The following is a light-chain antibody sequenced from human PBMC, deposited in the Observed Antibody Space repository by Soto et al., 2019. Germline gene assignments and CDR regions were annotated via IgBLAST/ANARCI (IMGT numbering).Light chain of an antibody. Sequence: DIQLTQSPSFLSASVEDRVTISCRASYDISSSLAWYQQEPGKPPKLLIYDSSTLQTGVPLRFTGSGSGRKFTLTISGLQFGDFATYFCQQLSHYPYTFGQGTKLDI. J-gene: IGKJ2*01. CDR2: DSS. CDR1: YDISSS. V-gene: IGKV1-9*01. CDR3: QQLSHYPYT.